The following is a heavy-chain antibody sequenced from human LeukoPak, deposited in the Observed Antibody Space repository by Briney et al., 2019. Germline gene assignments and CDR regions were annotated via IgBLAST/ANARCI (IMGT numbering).Heavy chain of an antibody. Sequence: GGSLRLSCAASGFTFSSYAMTWVRQAPGKGLEWVSYISYSGDTIYYADSVKGRFTVSRDNAKNSLYLQMNSLRAEDTAVYYCARLGIITAAGSNDYWGQGTLVTVSS. D-gene: IGHD6-13*01. CDR1: GFTFSSYA. J-gene: IGHJ4*02. V-gene: IGHV3-48*04. CDR3: ARLGIITAAGSNDY. CDR2: ISYSGDTI.